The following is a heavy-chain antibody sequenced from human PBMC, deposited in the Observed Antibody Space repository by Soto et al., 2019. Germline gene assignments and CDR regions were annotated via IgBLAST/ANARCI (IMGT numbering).Heavy chain of an antibody. CDR3: ASFHVLRYFDWLLSQAAFDI. CDR1: GFTFSSYW. Sequence: GGSLRLSCAASGFTFSSYWMSWVRQAPGKGLEWVANIKQDGSEKYYVDSVKGRFTISRDNAKNSLYLQMNSLRAEDTAVYYCASFHVLRYFDWLLSQAAFDIWGQGTMVTVSS. D-gene: IGHD3-9*01. V-gene: IGHV3-7*01. J-gene: IGHJ3*02. CDR2: IKQDGSEK.